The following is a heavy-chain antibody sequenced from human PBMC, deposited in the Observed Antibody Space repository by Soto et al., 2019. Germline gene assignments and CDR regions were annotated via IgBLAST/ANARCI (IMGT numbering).Heavy chain of an antibody. Sequence: GGSLRLSCAASGFTFSSYAMSWVRQAPGKGLEWVSAISGSGGSTYYADSVKGRFTISRDNSKNTLYLQMNSLRAEDTAVYYCAKAHECYTECLVIPLIFDYWGQGTLVTVSS. V-gene: IGHV3-23*01. J-gene: IGHJ4*02. CDR2: ISGSGGST. CDR3: AKAHECYTECLVIPLIFDY. D-gene: IGHD2-8*01. CDR1: GFTFSSYA.